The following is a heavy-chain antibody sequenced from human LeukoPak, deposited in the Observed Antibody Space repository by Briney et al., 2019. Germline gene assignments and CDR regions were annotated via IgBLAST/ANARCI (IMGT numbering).Heavy chain of an antibody. J-gene: IGHJ4*02. CDR1: GYTFTSYY. Sequence: ASVKVSCKASGYTFTSYYMHWVRQAPGQGLEWMGIINPSGGSTSYAQKFQGRVTMTRDTSTSAVYMELSSLRSEDTAVYYCARASVAAAGDYWGQGTLVTVSS. CDR3: ARASVAAAGDY. V-gene: IGHV1-46*01. D-gene: IGHD6-13*01. CDR2: INPSGGST.